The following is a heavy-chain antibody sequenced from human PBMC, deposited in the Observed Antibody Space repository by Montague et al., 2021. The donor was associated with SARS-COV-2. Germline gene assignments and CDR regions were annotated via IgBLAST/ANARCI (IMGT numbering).Heavy chain of an antibody. D-gene: IGHD3-10*01. CDR3: ARDRGYGDFYYYGMDV. CDR2: ISSSGSTI. J-gene: IGHJ6*02. CDR1: GFTFSNYE. Sequence: SLRLSCAASGFTFSNYEMNWVRQAPGKGLEWVLYISSSGSTIYYADSVKGRFTISRDNAQNSLYLQMNSLRAEDTGVYYCARDRGYGDFYYYGMDVWGQGTTVPVSS. V-gene: IGHV3-48*03.